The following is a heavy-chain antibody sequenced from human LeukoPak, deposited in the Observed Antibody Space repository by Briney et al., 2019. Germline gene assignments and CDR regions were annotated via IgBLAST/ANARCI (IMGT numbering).Heavy chain of an antibody. D-gene: IGHD3-10*01. V-gene: IGHV4-61*09. CDR1: GGSIRTGSSY. Sequence: SQTLSLTCAVSGGSIRTGSSYWFWIRQPAGKGLEWVGHIFSSGSTNYNPSLKSRVTISVDTSKNQFSLKLSSVTAADTAVYYCARHGSGSYSYFDYWGQGTLVTVSS. CDR3: ARHGSGSYSYFDY. CDR2: IFSSGST. J-gene: IGHJ4*02.